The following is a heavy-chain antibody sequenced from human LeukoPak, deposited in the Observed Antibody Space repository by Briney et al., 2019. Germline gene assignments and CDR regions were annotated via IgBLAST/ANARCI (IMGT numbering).Heavy chain of an antibody. J-gene: IGHJ4*02. CDR2: ISGSGGST. CDR3: ATYRQQSNFDY. D-gene: IGHD6-13*01. Sequence: GGSLRLSCAASGFTFSSYAMSWVRQAPGKGLERVSAISGSGGSTYYADSVKGRFTVSRDNSRNTLFLQMNNLRADDTAVYYCATYRQQSNFDYWGQGTLVTVSS. CDR1: GFTFSSYA. V-gene: IGHV3-23*01.